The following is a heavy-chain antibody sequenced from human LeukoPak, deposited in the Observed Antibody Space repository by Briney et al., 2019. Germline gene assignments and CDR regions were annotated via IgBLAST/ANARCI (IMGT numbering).Heavy chain of an antibody. V-gene: IGHV4-59*01. CDR1: GGSISSYY. CDR2: IYYSGST. Sequence: SETLSLTCTVSGGSISSYYWSWIRQPPGKGLEWIWYIYYSGSTNYTPSLKSRVTISVDTSKNQFSLKLSSVTAADTAVYYCARDDYYGSGSYYHWGQGTLVTVSS. J-gene: IGHJ4*02. D-gene: IGHD3-10*01. CDR3: ARDDYYGSGSYYH.